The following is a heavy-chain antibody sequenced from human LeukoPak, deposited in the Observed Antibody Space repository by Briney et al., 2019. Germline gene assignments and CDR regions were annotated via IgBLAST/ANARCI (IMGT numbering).Heavy chain of an antibody. Sequence: KPSETLSLTCTVSDGSINSYYWSWIRQPPGKGLEWIGSIYYSGSTYYNPSLKGRVTISVDTSKNQFSLKLNSVTAADTAVYYCARLIQITYFDYWGQGTLVTVSS. CDR3: ARLIQITYFDY. CDR1: DGSINSYY. V-gene: IGHV4-59*05. D-gene: IGHD2-8*01. CDR2: IYYSGST. J-gene: IGHJ4*02.